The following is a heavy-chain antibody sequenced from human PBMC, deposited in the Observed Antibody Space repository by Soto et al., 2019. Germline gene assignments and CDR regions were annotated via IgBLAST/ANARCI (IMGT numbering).Heavy chain of an antibody. CDR2: ISSTGRTI. J-gene: IGHJ4*02. CDR3: ARSYSSGWEFDY. D-gene: IGHD6-19*01. CDR1: GFTFSNYY. V-gene: IGHV3-11*01. Sequence: GGSLRLSCGASGFTFSNYYMSWIRQASGKGLEWVSYISSTGRTIYYADSVKGRFTVSRDNAQNSLSLKLNSLRVEDTAVYYCARSYSSGWEFDYWGQGTQVTVYS.